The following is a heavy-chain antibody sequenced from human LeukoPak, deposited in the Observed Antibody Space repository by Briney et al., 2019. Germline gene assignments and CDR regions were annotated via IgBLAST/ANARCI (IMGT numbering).Heavy chain of an antibody. D-gene: IGHD6-13*01. Sequence: GGSLRLSCAASGFTFSNYWMGWVRQAPGKGLEGVAHIKQDGSEIYYVDSVKGRFTISRDTAKDSLYLQMNSLRAEDTAVYYCARVSVLRPHIAAAGNYYYYYMDVWGKGTTVTVSS. CDR1: GFTFSNYW. CDR3: ARVSVLRPHIAAAGNYYYYYMDV. CDR2: IKQDGSEI. J-gene: IGHJ6*03. V-gene: IGHV3-7*01.